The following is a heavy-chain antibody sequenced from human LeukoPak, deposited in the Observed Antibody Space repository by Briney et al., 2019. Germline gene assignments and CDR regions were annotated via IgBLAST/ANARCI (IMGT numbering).Heavy chain of an antibody. CDR1: GGSFSGYY. Sequence: NTSETLSLTCAVYGGSFSGYYWSWIRQPPGKGLEWIGEINHSGSTNYNPSLKSRVTISVDTSKKQFSLKLSSVTAADTAVYYCARGCRYYDFWSGYYNWFDPWGQGTLVTVSS. CDR3: ARGCRYYDFWSGYYNWFDP. V-gene: IGHV4-34*01. J-gene: IGHJ5*02. CDR2: INHSGST. D-gene: IGHD3-3*01.